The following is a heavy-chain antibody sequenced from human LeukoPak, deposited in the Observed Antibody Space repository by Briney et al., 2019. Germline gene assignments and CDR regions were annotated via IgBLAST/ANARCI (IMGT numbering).Heavy chain of an antibody. CDR3: AKGVVPAAARYYFDY. CDR1: GFTFSSYS. D-gene: IGHD2-2*01. V-gene: IGHV3-23*01. Sequence: PGGSLRLSCAASGFTFSSYSMNWVRQAPGKGLEWVSAISGSGGSTYYADSVKGRFTISRDNSKNTLYLQMNSLRAEDTAVYYCAKGVVPAAARYYFDYWGQGTLVTVSS. J-gene: IGHJ4*02. CDR2: ISGSGGST.